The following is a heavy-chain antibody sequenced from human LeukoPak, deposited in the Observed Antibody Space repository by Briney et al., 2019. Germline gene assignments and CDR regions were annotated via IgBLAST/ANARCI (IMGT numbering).Heavy chain of an antibody. Sequence: SETLSLTFTVCGGSISSDNYYWSWIRQHPGKGLEWIGYIYYSGSTYYNPSLKSRVTMSVDTSKNQFSLKLSSVTAADTAVYYCARDLELWYVDFWGRGTLVTVSS. CDR1: GGSISSDNYY. J-gene: IGHJ2*01. CDR3: ARDLELWYVDF. V-gene: IGHV4-31*03. CDR2: IYYSGST. D-gene: IGHD3-3*01.